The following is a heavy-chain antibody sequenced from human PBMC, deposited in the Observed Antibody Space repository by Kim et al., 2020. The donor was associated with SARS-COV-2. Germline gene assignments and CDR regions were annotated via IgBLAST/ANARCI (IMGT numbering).Heavy chain of an antibody. CDR1: GYSFTSYW. Sequence: GESLKISCKGSGYSFTSYWIGWVRQMPGKGLEWMGIIYPGDSDTRYSPSFQGQVTISADKSISTAYLQWSSLKASDTAMYYCATRYCSGGSCYLGFDPWGQGTLVTVSS. V-gene: IGHV5-51*01. D-gene: IGHD2-15*01. CDR3: ATRYCSGGSCYLGFDP. CDR2: IYPGDSDT. J-gene: IGHJ5*02.